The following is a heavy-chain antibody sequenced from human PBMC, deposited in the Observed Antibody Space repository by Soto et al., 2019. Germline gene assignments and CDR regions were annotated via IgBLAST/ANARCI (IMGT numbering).Heavy chain of an antibody. CDR3: ASPRMWGSSSVDY. CDR1: GFTFSDYY. CDR2: ISSSGSTI. Sequence: PGGSLRLSCAASGFTFSDYYMSWIRQAPGKGLEWVSYISSSGSTIYYADSVKGRFTISRDNAKNSLYLQMNSLRAEDTAVYYCASPRMWGSSSVDYWGQGTLVTVSS. D-gene: IGHD6-6*01. V-gene: IGHV3-11*01. J-gene: IGHJ4*02.